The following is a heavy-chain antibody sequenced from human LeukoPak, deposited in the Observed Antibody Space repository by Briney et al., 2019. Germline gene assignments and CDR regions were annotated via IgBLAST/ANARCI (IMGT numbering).Heavy chain of an antibody. J-gene: IGHJ4*02. CDR2: IDISGGAT. CDR3: ANETRPSDY. Sequence: GGSLRLSCVASGFPFSSHAMCWVRQAPGKGLEWVSSIDISGGATWYADSVRGRFTISRDNSKNTLYLQMTSLRVEDTALYYCANETRPSDYWGRVTADCVSS. D-gene: IGHD6-6*01. V-gene: IGHV3-23*05. CDR1: GFPFSSHA.